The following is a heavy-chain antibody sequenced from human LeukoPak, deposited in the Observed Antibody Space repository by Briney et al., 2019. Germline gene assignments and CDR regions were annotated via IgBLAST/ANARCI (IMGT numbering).Heavy chain of an antibody. CDR2: IYYGGSP. CDR3: ARRPIVGSTAFYFDP. CDR1: GGSISTTTNS. Sequence: SATLSLTCNVSGGSISTTTNSWGWAWIRQRPTKGLEWIGSIYYGGSPYYTSSLKSRVTISVDTSKNQFSLKLASLTAADTAVYYCARRPIVGSTAFYFDPWGPGTLVTVSS. V-gene: IGHV4-39*01. D-gene: IGHD1-26*01. J-gene: IGHJ5*02.